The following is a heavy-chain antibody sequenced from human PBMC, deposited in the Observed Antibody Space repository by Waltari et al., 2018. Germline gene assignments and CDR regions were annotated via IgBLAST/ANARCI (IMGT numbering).Heavy chain of an antibody. Sequence: EVQLLESGGGLVQPGGSLRLSCAASGFTFSSYAMSWVRQAPGKGLEWVSAISGSGGSTYYADSVKGRFTSSRDNDKNTLYLQMNSLRAEDTAVYYCAKDRGYSSGWHEFDYWGQGTLVTVSS. CDR3: AKDRGYSSGWHEFDY. CDR2: ISGSGGST. J-gene: IGHJ4*02. V-gene: IGHV3-23*01. CDR1: GFTFSSYA. D-gene: IGHD6-19*01.